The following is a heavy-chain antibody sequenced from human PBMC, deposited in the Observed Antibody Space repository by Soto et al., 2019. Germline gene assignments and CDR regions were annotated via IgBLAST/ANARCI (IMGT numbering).Heavy chain of an antibody. J-gene: IGHJ6*02. Sequence: PGGSLRLSCAPSAFTFSSYAMHWVPQAPGKGLEWVAVISYDGSNTYYADSVKGRFTISRDNSKNTLHLQMNSLRSEATPVNYFARDRGRLVITYNFDGMDVWGQGTTVTVSS. CDR2: ISYDGSNT. D-gene: IGHD3-10*01. CDR3: ARDRGRLVITYNFDGMDV. CDR1: AFTFSSYA. V-gene: IGHV3-30-3*01.